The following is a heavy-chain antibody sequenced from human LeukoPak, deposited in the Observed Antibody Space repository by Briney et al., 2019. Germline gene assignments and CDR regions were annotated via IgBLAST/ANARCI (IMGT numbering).Heavy chain of an antibody. CDR2: INHSGST. V-gene: IGHV4-34*01. D-gene: IGHD3-22*01. Sequence: SETLSLTCAVYGVSFSGYNWRWLRQPPGKGLEWIGEINHSGSTNYNPSHKSRVTISVDTSNNQFSLKLSSVTAADTAVYYCARGPRGSRIVVVITDAFDIWGQGTIVTVSS. CDR3: ARGPRGSRIVVVITDAFDI. J-gene: IGHJ3*02. CDR1: GVSFSGYN.